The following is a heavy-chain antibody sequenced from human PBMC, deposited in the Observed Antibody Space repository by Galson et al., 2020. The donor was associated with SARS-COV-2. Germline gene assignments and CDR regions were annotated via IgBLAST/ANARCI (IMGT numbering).Heavy chain of an antibody. Sequence: SETLSLTCAVYGGSFSDYYWSWIRQSPGKGLEWIGEINHSGSTKSSPSLKSRVTIAVDTSKNQFSLKLTSMTAADTAVYYCARSRQDVTMVVVAITASYHYMDVWGKGTTVTISS. D-gene: IGHD3-22*01. J-gene: IGHJ6*03. CDR1: GGSFSDYY. CDR2: INHSGST. CDR3: ARSRQDVTMVVVAITASYHYMDV. V-gene: IGHV4-34*01.